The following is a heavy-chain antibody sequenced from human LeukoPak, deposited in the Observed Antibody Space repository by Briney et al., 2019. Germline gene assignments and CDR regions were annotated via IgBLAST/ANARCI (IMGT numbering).Heavy chain of an antibody. J-gene: IGHJ5*02. CDR1: GYSFTSYW. CDR3: ARQEYDFWSGYSGPFDP. Sequence: GESLKISCKGSGYSFTSYWIGWVRQMPGKGLEWMGIIYPGDSDTRYSPSFQGQVTISADKSISTAYLQWSSLKASDTAMYYCARQEYDFWSGYSGPFDPWGQGTLVTVSS. CDR2: IYPGDSDT. V-gene: IGHV5-51*01. D-gene: IGHD3-3*01.